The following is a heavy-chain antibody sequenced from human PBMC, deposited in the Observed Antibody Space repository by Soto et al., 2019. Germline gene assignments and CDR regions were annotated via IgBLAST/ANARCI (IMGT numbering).Heavy chain of an antibody. Sequence: QVTLKESGPVLVKPTETLTLTCTVSGFSLSNARMGVSWIRQPPGTALEWLAHIFSNDEKSYSTSLKSRLTISKDTSKIRVVLTMTNIDPVDTATYYCARTAPEWELLSFDYWGQGTLVTVSS. CDR1: GFSLSNARMG. CDR2: IFSNDEK. V-gene: IGHV2-26*01. D-gene: IGHD1-26*01. J-gene: IGHJ4*02. CDR3: ARTAPEWELLSFDY.